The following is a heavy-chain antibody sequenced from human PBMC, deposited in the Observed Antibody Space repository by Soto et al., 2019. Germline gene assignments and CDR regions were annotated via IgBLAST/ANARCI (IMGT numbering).Heavy chain of an antibody. D-gene: IGHD6-13*01. J-gene: IGHJ6*02. CDR2: IIPIFGTA. CDR3: ARDWYSSRVSRYYYYGMDV. Sequence: QVQLVQSGAEVKKPGSSVKVSCKASGGTFSSYAISWVRQAPGQGLEWMGGIIPIFGTANYAQKFQGRVTITADESTSTAYMELSSLRSEDTAVYYCARDWYSSRVSRYYYYGMDVWGQGTTVTVSS. V-gene: IGHV1-69*12. CDR1: GGTFSSYA.